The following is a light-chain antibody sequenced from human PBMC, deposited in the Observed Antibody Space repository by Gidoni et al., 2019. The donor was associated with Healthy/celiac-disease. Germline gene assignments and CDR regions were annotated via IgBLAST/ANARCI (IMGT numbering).Light chain of an antibody. V-gene: IGKV3-20*01. CDR2: GAS. CDR1: QSVSSIY. J-gene: IGKJ2*04. Sequence: VLTPSPCTLSLSPGERATRSCRARQSVSSIYLAWYQQKPGQAPRLLIYGASSRATGIADRFSGSGSGRDFTLTISRLEPEDFEVYYCQQYGSSPGCSFGQGTKLEIK. CDR3: QQYGSSPGCS.